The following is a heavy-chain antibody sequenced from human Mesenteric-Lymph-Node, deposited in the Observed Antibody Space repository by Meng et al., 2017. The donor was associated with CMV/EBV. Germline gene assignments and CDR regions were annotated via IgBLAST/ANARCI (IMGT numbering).Heavy chain of an antibody. J-gene: IGHJ4*02. Sequence: GESLKISCAASGFTFSTYAMHWVRQAPGMGLEWVAVISYDGSNKYYADSVRGRFTISRDNSKNTLYLQMNSLRAEDTAVFYCARARYDFWSGYDWGQGTLVTVSS. CDR3: ARARYDFWSGYD. D-gene: IGHD3-3*01. CDR2: ISYDGSNK. V-gene: IGHV3-30-3*01. CDR1: GFTFSTYA.